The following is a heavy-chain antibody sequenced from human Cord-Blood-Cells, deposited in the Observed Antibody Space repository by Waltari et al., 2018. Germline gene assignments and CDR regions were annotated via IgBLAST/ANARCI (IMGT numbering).Heavy chain of an antibody. Sequence: QVQLQQWGAGLLKPSETLSLTCAVSGWSFSGYYWCWIRQPPGKGLEWIGEINHSGSTNYNPSLKSRVTISVDTSKNQFSLKLSSVTAADTAVYYCARVYSSSWYFDYWGQGTLVTVSS. CDR3: ARVYSSSWYFDY. V-gene: IGHV4-34*01. J-gene: IGHJ4*02. D-gene: IGHD6-13*01. CDR2: INHSGST. CDR1: GWSFSGYY.